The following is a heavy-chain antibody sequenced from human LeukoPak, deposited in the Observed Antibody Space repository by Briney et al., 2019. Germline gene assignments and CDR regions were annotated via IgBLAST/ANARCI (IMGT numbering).Heavy chain of an antibody. V-gene: IGHV4-39*01. Sequence: SETLSLTCTVSGGSISSSSYYWGWIRQPPGKGLEWIGSIYYSGSTYYSPSLKSRVTISVDTSKNQFSLKLSSVTAADTAVYYCARGGITKADYWGQGTLVTVSS. CDR1: GGSISSSSYY. D-gene: IGHD3-3*01. CDR2: IYYSGST. J-gene: IGHJ4*02. CDR3: ARGGITKADY.